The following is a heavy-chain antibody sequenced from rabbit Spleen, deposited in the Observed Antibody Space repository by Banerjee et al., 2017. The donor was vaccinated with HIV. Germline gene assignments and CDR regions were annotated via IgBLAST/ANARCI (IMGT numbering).Heavy chain of an antibody. CDR3: ARDSAGREDFNL. CDR2: IDVVRSGST. CDR1: GFSFSAGYY. Sequence: QEQLVESGGGLVQPEGSLTLACTASGFSFSAGYYMCWVRQAPGKGLEWIACIDVVRSGSTYYGSWAKGRFTISKTSSTTVTLQMTSLTAADTATYFCARDSAGREDFNLWGQGTLVTV. V-gene: IGHV1S45*01. J-gene: IGHJ4*01. D-gene: IGHD4-2*01.